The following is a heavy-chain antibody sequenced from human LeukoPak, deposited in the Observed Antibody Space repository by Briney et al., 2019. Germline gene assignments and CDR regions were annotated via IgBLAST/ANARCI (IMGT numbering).Heavy chain of an antibody. D-gene: IGHD3-10*01. J-gene: IGHJ4*02. CDR3: ARLGEHYSTFDY. CDR2: IYHSGST. Sequence: PSETLSLTCTVSGYSISSGYYWGWIRQPPGKGLEWIGSIYHSGSTYYNPSLKSRVTISVDTSKNQFSLKLTSVTAADTAVYYCARLGEHYSTFDYWGQGTLVTVSS. V-gene: IGHV4-38-2*02. CDR1: GYSISSGYY.